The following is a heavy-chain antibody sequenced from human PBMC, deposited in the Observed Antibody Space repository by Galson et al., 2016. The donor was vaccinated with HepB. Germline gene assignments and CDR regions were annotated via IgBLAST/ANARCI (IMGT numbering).Heavy chain of an antibody. D-gene: IGHD6-6*01. CDR3: ARTEVIAAQIDP. Sequence: LSLTCTVSGGSISSGGYYWSWIRQHPGKGLEWIGHIYYSGNTYYNPSLKSRVTISVETSKSQFSLNLSSVTAADTAVYYCARTEVIAAQIDPWGLGTLVTVSS. V-gene: IGHV4-31*03. J-gene: IGHJ5*02. CDR1: GGSISSGGYY. CDR2: IYYSGNT.